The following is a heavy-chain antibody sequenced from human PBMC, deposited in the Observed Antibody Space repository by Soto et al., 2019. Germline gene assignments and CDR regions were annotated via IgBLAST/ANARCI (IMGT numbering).Heavy chain of an antibody. Sequence: QVQLVQSGAEVKKPGSSVKVSCKAPGGSFNIYTINWVRQAPGQGLEWMGGVLPIFGTTNYAQKFQGRVTITADKSASTSYMELSSLRSDDTAVYYCARTQGFYPLDVWGQGTTVTVSS. CDR1: GGSFNIYT. CDR3: ARTQGFYPLDV. J-gene: IGHJ6*02. CDR2: VLPIFGTT. V-gene: IGHV1-69*06.